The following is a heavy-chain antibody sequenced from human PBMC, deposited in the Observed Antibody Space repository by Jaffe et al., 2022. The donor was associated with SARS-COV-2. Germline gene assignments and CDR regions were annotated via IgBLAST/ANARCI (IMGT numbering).Heavy chain of an antibody. CDR2: ISYDGSNK. D-gene: IGHD3-9*01. CDR3: ARGRGLRYFDWSIGDY. Sequence: QVQLVESGGGVVQPGRSLRLSCAASGFTFSSYAMHWVRQAPGKGLEWVAVISYDGSNKYYADSVKGRFTISRDNSKNTLYLQMNSLRAEDTAVYYCARGRGLRYFDWSIGDYWGQGTLVTVSS. V-gene: IGHV3-30-3*01. J-gene: IGHJ4*02. CDR1: GFTFSSYA.